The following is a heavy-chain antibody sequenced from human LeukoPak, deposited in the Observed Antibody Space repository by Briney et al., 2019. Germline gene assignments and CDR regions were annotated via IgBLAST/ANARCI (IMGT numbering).Heavy chain of an antibody. CDR3: ARSFFHANWFDP. J-gene: IGHJ5*02. CDR1: GYTFTGYY. Sequence: ASVKVSCKASGYTFTGYYMHWVRQAPGQGLEWMAWINPNSGGTNYAQKFQGRVTMTRDTSISTAYMELSRLRSDDTAVYYCARSFFHANWFDPWGQGTLVTVSS. D-gene: IGHD3-10*01. CDR2: INPNSGGT. V-gene: IGHV1-2*02.